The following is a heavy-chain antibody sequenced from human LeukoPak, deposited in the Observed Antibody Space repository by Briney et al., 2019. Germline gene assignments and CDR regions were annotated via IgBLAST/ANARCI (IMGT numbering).Heavy chain of an antibody. J-gene: IGHJ4*02. V-gene: IGHV3-7*01. CDR3: ARAGNYADY. CDR2: IKQDGSEK. Sequence: GGSLRLSCAASGFTVSSNYMSWVRQAPGKGLEWVANIKQDGSEKYYVDSVKGRFTISRDNAKNSLYLQMNSLRAEDTAVYYCARAGNYADYWGQGTLVTVSS. CDR1: GFTVSSNY. D-gene: IGHD1-7*01.